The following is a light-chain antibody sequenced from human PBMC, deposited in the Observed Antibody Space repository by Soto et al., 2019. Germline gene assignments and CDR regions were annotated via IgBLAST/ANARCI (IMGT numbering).Light chain of an antibody. V-gene: IGLV1-44*01. J-gene: IGLJ2*01. CDR2: SND. CDR1: SSNIGSNT. CDR3: AAWDGSLNGGV. Sequence: QSVLTQAPSASGTPGQRVTISCSGSSSNIGSNTVSWYQQVPGTAPKLLIYSNDQRPSGVPDRFSGSKSGTSASLAIGGLHSEDEADYYCAAWDGSLNGGVFGGGTQLTVL.